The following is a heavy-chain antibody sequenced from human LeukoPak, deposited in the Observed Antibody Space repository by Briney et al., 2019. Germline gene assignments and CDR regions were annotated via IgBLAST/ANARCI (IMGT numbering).Heavy chain of an antibody. CDR3: ARDAHSSSWYYYYGMDV. D-gene: IGHD6-13*01. V-gene: IGHV4-31*03. CDR2: IYYSGST. Sequence: SQTLSLTCTVSGGSISSGGYCWSWIRQHPGKGLEWIGYIYYSGSTYYNPSLKSRVTISVDTSKNQFSLKLSSVTAADTAVYYCARDAHSSSWYYYYGMDVWGQGTTVTVSS. J-gene: IGHJ6*02. CDR1: GGSISSGGYC.